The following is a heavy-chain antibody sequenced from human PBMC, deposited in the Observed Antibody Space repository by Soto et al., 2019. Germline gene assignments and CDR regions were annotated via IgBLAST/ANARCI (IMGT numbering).Heavy chain of an antibody. D-gene: IGHD3-10*01. CDR2: INSGGST. V-gene: IGHV3-53*01. CDR3: ARRITMVRGPYYYYAVDV. CDR1: GFTVSSHY. Sequence: GGSLRLSCAPSGFTVSSHYMSWVRQAPGKGLEWVSVINSGGSTYYADSVKGRFTISRDHSRNTLYLQMNSLRVEDTAVYYCARRITMVRGPYYYYAVDVWGQGTTVTVSS. J-gene: IGHJ6*02.